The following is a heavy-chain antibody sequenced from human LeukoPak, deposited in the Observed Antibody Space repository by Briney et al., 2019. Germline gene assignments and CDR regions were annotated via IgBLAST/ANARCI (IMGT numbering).Heavy chain of an antibody. J-gene: IGHJ4*02. Sequence: GGSLRLSCAASGSAFSSHGMHWVRQAPGKGLEWLAVIWYDASKEYYADSVKGRFTISRDNAKNSLYLQMNSLRDEDTAVYYCARHDYGGNSGDSWGQGTLVTVSS. CDR1: GSAFSSHG. CDR3: ARHDYGGNSGDS. V-gene: IGHV3-33*01. CDR2: IWYDASKE. D-gene: IGHD4-23*01.